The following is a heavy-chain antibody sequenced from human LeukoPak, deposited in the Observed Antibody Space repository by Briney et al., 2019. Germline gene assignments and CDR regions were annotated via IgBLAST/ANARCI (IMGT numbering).Heavy chain of an antibody. CDR1: GFTFDDYA. V-gene: IGHV3-53*01. D-gene: IGHD3-10*01. CDR3: ARGRVGYYMDV. J-gene: IGHJ6*03. CDR2: IYSGGST. Sequence: GGSLRLSCAASGFTFDDYAMHWVRQAPGKGLEWVSVIYSGGSTYYADSVKGRFTISRDNSKNTLYLQMNSLRAEDTAVYYCARGRVGYYMDVWGKGTTVTVSS.